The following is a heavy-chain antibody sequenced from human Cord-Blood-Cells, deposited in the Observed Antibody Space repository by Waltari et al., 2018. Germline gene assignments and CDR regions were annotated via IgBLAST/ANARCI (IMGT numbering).Heavy chain of an antibody. Sequence: QVQLVESGGGVVQPGRSLRLSCAASGFTFSRYGMPWVRQAQGKGLEWVAVISYDGSNKYYADSVKGRFTISRDNSKNTLYLQMNSLRAEDTAVYYCAKERYSSGPFDYWGQGTLVTVSS. CDR2: ISYDGSNK. V-gene: IGHV3-30*18. J-gene: IGHJ4*02. CDR3: AKERYSSGPFDY. D-gene: IGHD6-19*01. CDR1: GFTFSRYG.